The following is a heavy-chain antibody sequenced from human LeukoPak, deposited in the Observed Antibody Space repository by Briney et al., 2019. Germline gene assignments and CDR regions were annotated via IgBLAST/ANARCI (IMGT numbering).Heavy chain of an antibody. CDR2: IYYSGST. CDR3: ARGRYYDSSGYYLDGDY. CDR1: GGSLSGGDYY. V-gene: IGHV4-30-4*01. J-gene: IGHJ4*02. D-gene: IGHD3-22*01. Sequence: SQTLSLTCTVSGGSLSGGDYYWSWIRQPPGKGLEWIGYIYYSGSTHYNPSLKSRVTISVDTSKNQFSLKLSSVTAADTAVYYCARGRYYDSSGYYLDGDYWGQGTLVTVSS.